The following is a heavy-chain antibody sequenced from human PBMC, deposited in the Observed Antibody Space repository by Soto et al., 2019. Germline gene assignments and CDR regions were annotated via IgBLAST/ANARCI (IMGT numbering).Heavy chain of an antibody. V-gene: IGHV3-53*04. CDR2: IYSGGST. CDR3: ARSSYDFWSGYSYFDY. J-gene: IGHJ4*02. CDR1: GFTVSSNY. Sequence: EVQLVESGGGLVQPGGSPRLSCAASGFTVSSNYMSWVRQAPGKGLEWVSVIYSGGSTYYADSVKGRFTISRHNSKNTLYLQMNSLRAEDTAVYYCARSSYDFWSGYSYFDYWGQGTLVTVSS. D-gene: IGHD3-3*01.